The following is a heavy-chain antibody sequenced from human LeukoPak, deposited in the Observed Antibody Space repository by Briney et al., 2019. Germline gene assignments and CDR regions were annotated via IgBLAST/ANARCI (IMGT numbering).Heavy chain of an antibody. D-gene: IGHD3-10*01. CDR2: ISWNSGKI. V-gene: IGHV3-9*01. Sequence: GGSLRLSCAASGFSFDDYAMHWVRQAPGKGLEWVSGISWNSGKIDYADSVRGRFTISRENAKNSLYLQMSRLRAEDTALYYCAKEFRYGSGSYKIDYWGQGTLVTVSS. CDR3: AKEFRYGSGSYKIDY. J-gene: IGHJ4*02. CDR1: GFSFDDYA.